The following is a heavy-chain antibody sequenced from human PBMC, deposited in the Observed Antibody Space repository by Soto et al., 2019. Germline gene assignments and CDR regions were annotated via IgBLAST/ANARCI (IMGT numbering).Heavy chain of an antibody. Sequence: EVQLVESGGGLVQPGGSLRLSCAASGFTVSSNYMSWVRQAPGKGLEWVSVIYSGGSTYYADSVKGRFPISSDNSKNTLYLQTNSLNAGDTAVYYVARALESYSSGWYDYWGQGTLVTVSS. J-gene: IGHJ4*02. D-gene: IGHD6-19*01. V-gene: IGHV3-66*01. CDR1: GFTVSSNY. CDR3: ARALESYSSGWYDY. CDR2: IYSGGST.